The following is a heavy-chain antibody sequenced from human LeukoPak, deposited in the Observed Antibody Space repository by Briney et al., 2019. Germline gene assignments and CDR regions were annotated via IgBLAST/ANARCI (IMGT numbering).Heavy chain of an antibody. CDR2: INHSGST. D-gene: IGHD3-22*01. CDR1: GGSFSGYY. V-gene: IGHV4-34*01. J-gene: IGHJ4*02. CDR3: AASTYYYDSSGYYLTED. Sequence: SETLSLTCAVYGGSFSGYYWSWICQPPGKGLEWIGEINHSGSTNYNPSLKSRVTISVDTSKNQFSLKLSSVTAADTAVYYCAASTYYYDSSGYYLTEDWGQGTLVTVSS.